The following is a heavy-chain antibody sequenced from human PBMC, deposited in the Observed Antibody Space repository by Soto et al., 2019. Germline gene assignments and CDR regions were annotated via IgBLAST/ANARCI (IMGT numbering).Heavy chain of an antibody. Sequence: EVQLLESGGGCVKPGGSLRLSCAASGLTFNTYAMSWVRQAPGKGLEWVSVISGSGGNIWYADSVKDRFTISRDNSKNSLSLQMSSLRAEDTAVYYCARDGGPVVITLDFWGQGNLVTVSS. J-gene: IGHJ4*02. D-gene: IGHD3-22*01. V-gene: IGHV3-23*01. CDR2: ISGSGGNI. CDR3: ARDGGPVVITLDF. CDR1: GLTFNTYA.